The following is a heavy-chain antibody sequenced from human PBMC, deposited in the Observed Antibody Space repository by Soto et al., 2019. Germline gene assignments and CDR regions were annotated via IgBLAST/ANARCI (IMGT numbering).Heavy chain of an antibody. CDR3: AKDHGGGGLTLEY. D-gene: IGHD3-16*01. Sequence: QVHLEESGGGLVKPGGSLRLSCTASGFIFSDYYMSWIRQAPGKGLEWVSDISNSGRITHHADSVEGRFTISRDNANDSLYLQMNSLSPEDSAIYYCAKDHGGGGLTLEYWGQGTLVTVSS. J-gene: IGHJ4*02. CDR1: GFIFSDYY. CDR2: ISNSGRIT. V-gene: IGHV3-11*01.